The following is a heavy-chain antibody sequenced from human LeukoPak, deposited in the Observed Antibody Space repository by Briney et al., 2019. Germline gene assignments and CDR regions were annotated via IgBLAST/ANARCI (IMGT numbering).Heavy chain of an antibody. J-gene: IGHJ6*03. CDR1: LVSISSYY. CDR2: IYYSGST. Sequence: PSETLSLTCTVSLVSISSYYCSSIPQPPGKGLEWIGYIYYSGSTNYNPSLKSRVTISVDTSKNQFSLKLSSVTAADTAVYYCARTKNYYYYYMDVWGKGTTVTVCS. V-gene: IGHV4-59*01. CDR3: ARTKNYYYYYMDV.